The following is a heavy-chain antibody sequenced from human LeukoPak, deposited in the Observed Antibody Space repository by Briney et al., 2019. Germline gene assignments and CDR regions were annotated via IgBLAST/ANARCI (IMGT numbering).Heavy chain of an antibody. CDR2: IYYSGST. D-gene: IGHD5-18*01. V-gene: IGHV4-39*07. CDR3: ARDLGYSYGYTFDY. CDR1: GGSISSSSYY. J-gene: IGHJ4*02. Sequence: PSETLSLTCTVSGGSISSSSYYWGWIRQPPGKGLEWIGSIYYSGSTYYNPSLKSRVTISVDTSKNQFSLKLSSVTAADTAVYYCARDLGYSYGYTFDYWGQGTLVTVSS.